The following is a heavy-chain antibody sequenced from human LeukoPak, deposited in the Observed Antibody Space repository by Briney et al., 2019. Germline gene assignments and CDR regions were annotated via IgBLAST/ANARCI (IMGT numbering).Heavy chain of an antibody. CDR1: GFTFSSYG. J-gene: IGHJ4*02. CDR3: AKDRYYYDSSIGLYYFDY. V-gene: IGHV3-23*01. Sequence: GGTLRLSCAASGFTFSSYGMSWVRQAPGKGLEWVSAISGSGGSTYYADSVKGRFTISRDNSKNTLYLQMNSLRAEDTAVYYCAKDRYYYDSSIGLYYFDYWGQGTLVTVSS. CDR2: ISGSGGST. D-gene: IGHD3-22*01.